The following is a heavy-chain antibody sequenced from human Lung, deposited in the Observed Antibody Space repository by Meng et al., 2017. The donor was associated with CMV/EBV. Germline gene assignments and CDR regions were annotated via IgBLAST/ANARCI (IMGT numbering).Heavy chain of an antibody. V-gene: IGHV3-43*01. D-gene: IGHD5-18*01. CDR3: AKAGHVDTSSGMDV. Sequence: SXAASGFTFDDYTMHWVRQAPGKGLEWVSLISWDGGSTYYADSVKGRFTISRDNSKNSLYLQMNSLRTEDTALYYCAKAGHVDTSSGMDVWGQGXTVTFSS. CDR1: GFTFDDYT. J-gene: IGHJ6*02. CDR2: ISWDGGST.